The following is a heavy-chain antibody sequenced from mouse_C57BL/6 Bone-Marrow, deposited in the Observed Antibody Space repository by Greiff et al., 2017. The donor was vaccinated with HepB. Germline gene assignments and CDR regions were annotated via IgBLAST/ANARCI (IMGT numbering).Heavy chain of an antibody. D-gene: IGHD2-3*01. V-gene: IGHV5-17*01. J-gene: IGHJ2*01. CDR1: GFTFSDYG. CDR2: ISSGSSTI. CDR3: ARGGWLLPFDY. Sequence: EVMLVESGGGLVKPGGSLKLSCAASGFTFSDYGMHWVRQAPEKGLEWVAYISSGSSTIYYADTVKGRFTISRDNAKNTLFLQMTSLRSEDTAMYYCARGGWLLPFDYWGQGTTLTVSS.